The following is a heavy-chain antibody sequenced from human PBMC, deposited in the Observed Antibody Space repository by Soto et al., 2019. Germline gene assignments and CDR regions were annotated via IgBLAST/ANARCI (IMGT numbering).Heavy chain of an antibody. J-gene: IGHJ4*02. Sequence: PGGSLRLSCAVSGFSFGSYALSWVRQAPGKGLEWVSTISGSDGKTFYADSVKGRFSISRDTSQSTLYLQMNSLRADDTAMYYCARWSYLDYWGQGTRVTVS. V-gene: IGHV3-23*01. D-gene: IGHD3-3*01. CDR2: ISGSDGKT. CDR1: GFSFGSYA. CDR3: ARWSYLDY.